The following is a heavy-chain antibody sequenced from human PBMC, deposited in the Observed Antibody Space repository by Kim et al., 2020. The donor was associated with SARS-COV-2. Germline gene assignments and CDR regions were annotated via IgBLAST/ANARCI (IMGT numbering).Heavy chain of an antibody. CDR3: TRMPGSGYPDY. V-gene: IGHV3-49*02. D-gene: IGHD3-22*01. Sequence: AYAAHVKGRFTIQRDDSKSIAYLQMNSLKTEDTAVYYCTRMPGSGYPDYWGQGTLVTVSS. J-gene: IGHJ4*02.